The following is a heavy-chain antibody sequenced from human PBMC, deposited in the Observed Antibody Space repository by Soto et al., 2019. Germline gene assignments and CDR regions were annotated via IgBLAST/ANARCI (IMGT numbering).Heavy chain of an antibody. Sequence: TGGSLRLSCAASGFTFSSYGLHWVRQAPGKGLEWVAVIWYDGSNKYYADSVKGRFTISRDNSKNTLYLQMNSLRAEDTALYYCARGAYDSSGYLTLWYWGQGTLVTVSS. J-gene: IGHJ4*02. V-gene: IGHV3-33*01. CDR3: ARGAYDSSGYLTLWY. CDR2: IWYDGSNK. CDR1: GFTFSSYG. D-gene: IGHD3-22*01.